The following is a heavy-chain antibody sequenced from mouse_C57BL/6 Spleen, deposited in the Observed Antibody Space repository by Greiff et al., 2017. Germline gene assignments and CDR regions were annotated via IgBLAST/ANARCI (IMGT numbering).Heavy chain of an antibody. V-gene: IGHV5-9*01. CDR1: GFTFSSYT. CDR3: ARQEDSFYAMDY. Sequence: EVKLVESGGGLVKPGGSLKLSCAASGFTFSSYTMSWVRQTPEKRLEWVATISGGGGNTYYPDSVKGRFTISRDNAKNTLYLQMSRLRSEDTALYYCARQEDSFYAMDYWGQGTSVTVSS. J-gene: IGHJ4*01. CDR2: ISGGGGNT.